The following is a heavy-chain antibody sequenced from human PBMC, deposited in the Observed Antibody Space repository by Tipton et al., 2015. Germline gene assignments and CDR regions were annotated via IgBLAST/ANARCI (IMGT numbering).Heavy chain of an antibody. CDR1: GDSISNSHNF. Sequence: LRLSCNVSGDSISNSHNFWSWIRQSPGKGLEWIGSVVYRGGTYYNPSLKSRVTISTDTSKNQFSLKLRSVTAADTAVYYCARADAALDYWGQGTLVTVSS. V-gene: IGHV4-39*07. CDR2: VVYRGGT. CDR3: ARADAALDY. D-gene: IGHD6-25*01. J-gene: IGHJ4*02.